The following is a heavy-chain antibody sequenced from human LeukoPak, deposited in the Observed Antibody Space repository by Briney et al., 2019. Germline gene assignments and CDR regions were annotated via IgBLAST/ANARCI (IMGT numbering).Heavy chain of an antibody. Sequence: PSETLSLTCAVYGGSFSGYYWSWIRQPPGKGLEWIGEINHSGSTNYNPSLKSRVTISVDTSKNQFSLKLSSVTAADTAVYYCARHDIAARRGSDYWGQGTLVTVSS. CDR1: GGSFSGYY. CDR2: INHSGST. V-gene: IGHV4-34*01. J-gene: IGHJ4*02. CDR3: ARHDIAARRGSDY. D-gene: IGHD6-6*01.